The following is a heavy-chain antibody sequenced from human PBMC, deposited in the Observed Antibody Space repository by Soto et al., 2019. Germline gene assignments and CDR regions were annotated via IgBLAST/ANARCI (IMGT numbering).Heavy chain of an antibody. CDR3: ARDQADYYLNTDYYYGMDV. D-gene: IGHD3-10*01. V-gene: IGHV3-30-3*01. Sequence: QVQLVESGGGVVQPGRSLRLSCAASGFTFSSYAMHWVRQAPGKGLEWVAVISYDGSNKYYADSVKGRFTISRDNTKNKLYLQMNSLRAEDTALYYCARDQADYYLNTDYYYGMDVWGQGTTVTVSS. CDR2: ISYDGSNK. CDR1: GFTFSSYA. J-gene: IGHJ6*02.